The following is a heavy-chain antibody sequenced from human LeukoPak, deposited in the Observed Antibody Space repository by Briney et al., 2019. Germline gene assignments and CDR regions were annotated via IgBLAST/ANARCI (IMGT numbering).Heavy chain of an antibody. J-gene: IGHJ4*02. CDR1: GFTFSSYS. V-gene: IGHV3-21*01. D-gene: IGHD6-6*01. Sequence: PGGSLRLSCAASGFTFSSYSMNWVRQAPGKGLEWVSSISSSSSYIYYADSVKGRFTISRGNAKNSLYLQMNSLRAEDTAVYYCARDGIEYSSSSYFDYWGQGTLVTVSS. CDR3: ARDGIEYSSSSYFDY. CDR2: ISSSSSYI.